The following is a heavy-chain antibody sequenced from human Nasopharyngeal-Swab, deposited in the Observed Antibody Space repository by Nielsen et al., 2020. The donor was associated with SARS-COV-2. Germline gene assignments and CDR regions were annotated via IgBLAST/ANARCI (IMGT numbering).Heavy chain of an antibody. CDR3: AKSPFYY. CDR2: IGAAGNT. V-gene: IGHV3-23*01. J-gene: IGHJ4*02. CDR1: GFTFSSPA. Sequence: GESLKISCAASGFTFSSPAISWVRQAPGMGLEWVSVIGAAGNTIYADSVKGRFTISRDNSKNTVYLQMNSLRAEDTAVYYCAKSPFYYWGQGTLVTVSS.